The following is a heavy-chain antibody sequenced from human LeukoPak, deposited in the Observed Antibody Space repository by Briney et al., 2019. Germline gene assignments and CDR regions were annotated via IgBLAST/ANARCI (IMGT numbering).Heavy chain of an antibody. CDR1: VSRFTSYW. Sequence: GESLQISCQGSVSRFTSYWISWVGQVPGKGRDWMGIIYPGDSDTTYSTSFQSQVTISADKSSSAACLQWSSLKASDSAMYYCARREVRGNWFDHWGQGTLVTVSS. CDR3: ARREVRGNWFDH. V-gene: IGHV5-51*01. D-gene: IGHD3-10*01. CDR2: IYPGDSDT. J-gene: IGHJ5*02.